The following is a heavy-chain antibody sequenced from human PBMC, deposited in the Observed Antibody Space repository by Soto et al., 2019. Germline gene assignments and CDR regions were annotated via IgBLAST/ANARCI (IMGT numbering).Heavy chain of an antibody. J-gene: IGHJ4*02. CDR3: ALYYYDSSGYLVN. V-gene: IGHV4-4*02. CDR1: GGSISSSNW. CDR2: IYHSGST. Sequence: SETLSLTCAVSGGSISSSNWWGWVRQPPGKGLERSGEIYHSGSTNYNPSLKSRVTISVDKSKNQFSLKLSSVTAADTAVYYCALYYYDSSGYLVNWGQGTLVTVSS. D-gene: IGHD3-22*01.